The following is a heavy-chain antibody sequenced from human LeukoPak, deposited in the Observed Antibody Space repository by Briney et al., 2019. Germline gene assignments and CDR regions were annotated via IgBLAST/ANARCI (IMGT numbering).Heavy chain of an antibody. Sequence: GGSLRFSCAASGFTFSSYSMNWVRQAPGKGLEWVSYISSSSSTIYYADSVKGRFTISRDNAKNSLYLQMNSLRAEDTAVYYCARGLAAAGTVFSFDYWGQGTLVTVSS. CDR3: ARGLAAAGTVFSFDY. V-gene: IGHV3-48*01. CDR1: GFTFSSYS. D-gene: IGHD6-13*01. J-gene: IGHJ4*02. CDR2: ISSSSSTI.